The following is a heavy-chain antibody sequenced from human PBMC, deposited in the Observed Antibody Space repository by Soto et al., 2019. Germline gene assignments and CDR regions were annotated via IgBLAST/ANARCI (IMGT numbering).Heavy chain of an antibody. Sequence: QVQLVESGGGVVQPGRSLRLSCAASGFTFSSYAMHWVRQAPGTGLEWVAVISYEGSNKYYADSVKGRFTISRDNSKNTLYLQMNILRTEDTAVYYCARVLGGMATVPFDYWGQGALVTVSS. V-gene: IGHV3-30-3*01. D-gene: IGHD4-4*01. CDR2: ISYEGSNK. CDR3: ARVLGGMATVPFDY. J-gene: IGHJ4*02. CDR1: GFTFSSYA.